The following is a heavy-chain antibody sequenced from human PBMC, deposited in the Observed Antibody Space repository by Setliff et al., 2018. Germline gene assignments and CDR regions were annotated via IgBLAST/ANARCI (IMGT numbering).Heavy chain of an antibody. Sequence: GESLKISCKGPGSSFTDFWIGWVRQMPGKGLEWMGLIYAGDSDTRYNPSFQGRVTMSADKSINTAYLQWSSLKASDTAIYYCARQKSTGSGNNWFDPWGQGTLVTVSS. D-gene: IGHD3-10*01. CDR1: GSSFTDFW. J-gene: IGHJ5*02. CDR3: ARQKSTGSGNNWFDP. V-gene: IGHV5-51*01. CDR2: IYAGDSDT.